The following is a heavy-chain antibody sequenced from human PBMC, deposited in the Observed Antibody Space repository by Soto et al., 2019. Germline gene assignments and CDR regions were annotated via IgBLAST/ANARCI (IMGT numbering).Heavy chain of an antibody. V-gene: IGHV1-69*06. J-gene: IGHJ2*01. D-gene: IGHD4-17*01. CDR1: GGTFSSYA. Sequence: XVKVSCKTSGGTFSSYAINWVRHAPGQGLEWMGGIIPIFGTANYAQKFQGRITITADKSTNTAYMELRSLRSDETAVYYCASSPPPTVTMYSRFFDLWGRGTLVTVSS. CDR3: ASSPPPTVTMYSRFFDL. CDR2: IIPIFGTA.